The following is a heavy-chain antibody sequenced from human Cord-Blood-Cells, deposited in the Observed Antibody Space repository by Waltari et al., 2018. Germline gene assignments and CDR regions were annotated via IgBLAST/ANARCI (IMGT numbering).Heavy chain of an antibody. V-gene: IGHV1-2*02. D-gene: IGHD2-15*01. CDR1: GYTFTAYY. J-gene: IGHJ3*02. CDR2: INPNSGGT. CDR3: ARSFYCSGGSCYDAFDI. Sequence: QVQLVQSEAEVKKPGASVKVSCKASGYTFTAYYMPWVRQAPGQGLEWMGWINPNSGGTNYAQKFQGRVTMTRDTSISTAYMELSRLRSDDTAVYYCARSFYCSGGSCYDAFDIWGQGTMVTVSS.